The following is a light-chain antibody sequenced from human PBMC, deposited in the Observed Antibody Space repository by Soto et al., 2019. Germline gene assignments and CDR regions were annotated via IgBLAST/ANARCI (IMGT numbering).Light chain of an antibody. Sequence: DIQMTQSPSTLSASVGDRVTITCRASQSISGWLAWYQQKPGKAPKLLIYKASTLKSGVPSRFSGSGSGTDFTLTISRLEPEDFAVYYCQQYGSSPLTFGGGTKVDIK. J-gene: IGKJ4*01. CDR2: KAS. CDR3: QQYGSSPLT. V-gene: IGKV1-5*03. CDR1: QSISGW.